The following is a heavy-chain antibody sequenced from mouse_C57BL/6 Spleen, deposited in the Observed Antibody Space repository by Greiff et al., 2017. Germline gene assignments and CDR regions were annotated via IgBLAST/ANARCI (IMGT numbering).Heavy chain of an antibody. D-gene: IGHD1-1*01. V-gene: IGHV1-52*01. J-gene: IGHJ2*01. CDR1: GYTFTSYW. Sequence: QVQLKQSGAELVRPGSSVKLSCKASGYTFTSYWMHWVKQRPIQGLEWIGNIDPSDSETHYNQKFKDKATLTVDKSSSTAYMQLSSLTSEDSAVYYCARTGLLRYQYYFDYWGQGTTLTVSS. CDR2: IDPSDSET. CDR3: ARTGLLRYQYYFDY.